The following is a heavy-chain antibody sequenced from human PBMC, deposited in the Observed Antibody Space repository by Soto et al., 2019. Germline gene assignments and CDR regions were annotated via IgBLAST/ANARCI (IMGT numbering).Heavy chain of an antibody. V-gene: IGHV4-4*07. CDR1: GASISAYA. D-gene: IGHD6-19*01. CDR3: ARGPYSSGWYVVDY. CDR2: LYSSGNT. J-gene: IGHJ4*02. Sequence: AXXTLSLPFTVSGASISAYAWRWILQPAGKGLEWIGRLYSSGNTNYNPSFKSRLTMSADTSKNQFSLKLSSVTAADTAVYYCARGPYSSGWYVVDYWGQGTLVTVSS.